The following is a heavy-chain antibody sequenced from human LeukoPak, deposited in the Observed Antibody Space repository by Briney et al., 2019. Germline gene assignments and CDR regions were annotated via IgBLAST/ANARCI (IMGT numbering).Heavy chain of an antibody. CDR3: ARVPFQQQLALYFDY. V-gene: IGHV4-4*09. D-gene: IGHD6-13*01. CDR2: IYTSGST. Sequence: SETLSLTCTVSGGSISSYYWSWIRQPPGKGLEWIGYIYTSGSTNYNPSLKSRVTISVDTSKNQFSLKLSSVTAADTAVYYCARVPFQQQLALYFDYWGQGTLVTVSS. CDR1: GGSISSYY. J-gene: IGHJ4*02.